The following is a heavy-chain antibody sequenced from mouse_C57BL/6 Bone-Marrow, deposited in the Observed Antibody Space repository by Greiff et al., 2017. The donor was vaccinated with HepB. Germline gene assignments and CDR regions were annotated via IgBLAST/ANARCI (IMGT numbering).Heavy chain of an antibody. J-gene: IGHJ2*01. Sequence: VQLQQPGAELVKPGASVKVSCKASGYTFTSYWMHWVKQRPGQGLEWIGRIHPSDSDTNYNQKFKGKAKLTVDKSSSTAYMQLSILTSEDSAVYYCAITGYGPHFDYWGQGTTLTVSS. CDR2: IHPSDSDT. CDR1: GYTFTSYW. D-gene: IGHD1-2*01. CDR3: AITGYGPHFDY. V-gene: IGHV1-74*01.